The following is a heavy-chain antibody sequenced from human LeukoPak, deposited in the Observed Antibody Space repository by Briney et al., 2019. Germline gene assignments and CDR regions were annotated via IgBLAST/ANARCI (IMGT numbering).Heavy chain of an antibody. V-gene: IGHV4-59*12. CDR1: GGSISSYY. Sequence: SETLSLTCTVSGGSISSYYWSWIRQPPGKGLEWIGYIYYSGSTNYNPSLKSRVTISVDTSKNQFSLKLSSVTAADTAVYHCARGLGYYYGSGSYGYWGQGTLVTVSS. CDR3: ARGLGYYYGSGSYGY. CDR2: IYYSGST. D-gene: IGHD3-10*01. J-gene: IGHJ4*02.